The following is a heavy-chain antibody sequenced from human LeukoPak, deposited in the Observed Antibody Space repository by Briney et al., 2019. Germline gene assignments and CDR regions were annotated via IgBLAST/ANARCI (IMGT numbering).Heavy chain of an antibody. CDR2: IKQDGSEK. V-gene: IGHV3-7*01. CDR3: AREVWQQLATFDY. J-gene: IGHJ4*02. Sequence: GGSLRLSCAASGFTFSSYWMSWVRQAPGKGLDWVANIKQDGSEKYYVDSVKGRFTISRDNAKNSLYLQMNSLRAEDTAVYYCAREVWQQLATFDYWGQGTLVTVSS. CDR1: GFTFSSYW. D-gene: IGHD6-13*01.